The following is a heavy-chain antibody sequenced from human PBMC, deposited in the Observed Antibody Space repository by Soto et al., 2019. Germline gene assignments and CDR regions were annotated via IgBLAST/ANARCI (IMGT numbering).Heavy chain of an antibody. V-gene: IGHV4-59*08. CDR2: IYYGGST. CDR1: GDSISSYY. CDR3: ARPGRDWGSLEY. J-gene: IGHJ4*02. D-gene: IGHD7-27*01. Sequence: QAQLQESGPGLVKPSETLSLTCTVSGDSISSYYWTWLRQPPGKGLEWIPFIYYGGSTNYNPSLKSRVTISVDTSKNQFSLNLNSVTAADTAVYYCARPGRDWGSLEYWGQGTRVTVSS.